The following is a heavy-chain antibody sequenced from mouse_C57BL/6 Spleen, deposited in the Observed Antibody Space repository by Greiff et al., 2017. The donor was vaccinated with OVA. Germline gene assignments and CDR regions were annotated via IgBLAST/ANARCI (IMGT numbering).Heavy chain of an antibody. J-gene: IGHJ3*01. V-gene: IGHV1-81*01. CDR1: GYTFTSYG. Sequence: LQESGAELARPGASVKLSCKASGYTFTSYGISWVKQSTGQGLEWIGEIYPRSGNTYYNEKFKGKATLTADKSSSTAYMELRSLTSEDSAVYFCARRGYDGYYPFAYWGQGTLVTVSA. CDR2: IYPRSGNT. D-gene: IGHD2-3*01. CDR3: ARRGYDGYYPFAY.